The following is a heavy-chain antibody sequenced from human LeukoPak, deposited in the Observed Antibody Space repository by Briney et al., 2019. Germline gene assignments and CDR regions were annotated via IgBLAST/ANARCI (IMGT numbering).Heavy chain of an antibody. Sequence: GRSLRLSCAASGFTFSSYGMHWVRQASGKGLEWVAVISYDGSNKYYADSVKGRFTISRDNSKNTLYLQMNGLRAEDTAVYYCAKGPYDYVWGSYRYIVDYWGQGTLVTVSS. CDR2: ISYDGSNK. CDR3: AKGPYDYVWGSYRYIVDY. CDR1: GFTFSSYG. J-gene: IGHJ4*02. V-gene: IGHV3-30*18. D-gene: IGHD3-16*02.